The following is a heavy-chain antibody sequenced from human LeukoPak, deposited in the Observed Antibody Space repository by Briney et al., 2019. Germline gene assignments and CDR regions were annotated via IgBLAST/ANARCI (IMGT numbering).Heavy chain of an antibody. CDR1: GGTFNSYA. CDR3: ARDLRVGATE. Sequence: ASVKVSCKASGGTFNSYAISWVRQAPGQGLEWMGGIIPIFGTANYAQKFQGRVTITTDESTSTAYMELSSLRSEDTAVYYCARDLRVGATEWGQGTLVTVSS. CDR2: IIPIFGTA. J-gene: IGHJ4*02. D-gene: IGHD1-26*01. V-gene: IGHV1-69*05.